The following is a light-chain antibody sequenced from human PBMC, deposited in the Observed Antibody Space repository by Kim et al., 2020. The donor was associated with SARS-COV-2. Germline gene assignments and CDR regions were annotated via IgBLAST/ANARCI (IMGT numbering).Light chain of an antibody. J-gene: IGLJ2*01. V-gene: IGLV3-1*01. CDR2: QDT. CDR3: QVWDSTTAI. CDR1: RLADKD. Sequence: SVSPGQTDSSNCSGNRLADKDVCWYQQMAGQSPVLDSYQDTKRRSGIPERVSGSNSGNTATLTISGTQAMDDADYYCQVWDSTTAIFGGGTQLTVL.